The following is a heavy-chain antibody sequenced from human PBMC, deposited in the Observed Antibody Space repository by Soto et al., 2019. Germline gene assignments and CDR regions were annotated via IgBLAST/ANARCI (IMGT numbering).Heavy chain of an antibody. D-gene: IGHD6-19*01. V-gene: IGHV3-30*18. J-gene: IGHJ4*02. Sequence: GGSLRLSCAASGFTFSNYGMHWVRQAPGKGLEWVAVISYDGSNKYYADSVKGRFTISRDNSKNTLYLQLNSLRTDDTAVYYCAKSMSGWYCDYWGQGTLVTVSS. CDR2: ISYDGSNK. CDR1: GFTFSNYG. CDR3: AKSMSGWYCDY.